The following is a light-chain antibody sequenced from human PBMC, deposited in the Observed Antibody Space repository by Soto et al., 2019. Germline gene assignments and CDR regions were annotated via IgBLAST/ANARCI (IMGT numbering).Light chain of an antibody. CDR2: GAS. CDR1: QSISSN. CDR3: QQYNSWLPT. Sequence: DKLLTQPPATLSVSPGESAPLSCRASQSISSNLAWYQQKPGQAPWLLIYGASTRATGIPARFSGSESGTEFTLTISSLQSEDFAVYYCQQYNSWLPTFGQGTKVDIK. V-gene: IGKV3-15*01. J-gene: IGKJ1*01.